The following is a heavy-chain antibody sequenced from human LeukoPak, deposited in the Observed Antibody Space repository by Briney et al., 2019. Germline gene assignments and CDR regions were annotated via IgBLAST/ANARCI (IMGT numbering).Heavy chain of an antibody. CDR1: GFTFSSYG. CDR3: AREGSSGYRDYFDY. V-gene: IGHV3-30*02. D-gene: IGHD3-22*01. CDR2: IRYDGSNK. Sequence: GGSLRLSCAASGFTFSSYGMHWVRQAPGKGLEWVAFIRYDGSNKYYADSVKGRFTISRDNAKNSLYLQMNSLRAEDTAVYYCAREGSSGYRDYFDYWGQGTLVTVSS. J-gene: IGHJ4*02.